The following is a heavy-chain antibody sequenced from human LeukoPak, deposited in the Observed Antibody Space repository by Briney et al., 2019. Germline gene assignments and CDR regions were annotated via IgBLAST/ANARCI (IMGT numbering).Heavy chain of an antibody. V-gene: IGHV4-39*01. CDR2: IYYSGNT. CDR3: AHFKGGSFDF. D-gene: IGHD1-26*01. CDR1: GGSISSSNYS. Sequence: SETLSLTCTVSGGSISSSNYSWGRIPQPPGKGLEWIGSIYYSGNTYYNPSLKSRVTISVDTSKNQFSLKLTSVTAADTAVYYCAHFKGGSFDFWGQGTMVTVSS. J-gene: IGHJ3*01.